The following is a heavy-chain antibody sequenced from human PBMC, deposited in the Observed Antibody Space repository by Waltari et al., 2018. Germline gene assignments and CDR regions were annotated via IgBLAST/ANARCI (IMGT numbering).Heavy chain of an antibody. D-gene: IGHD3-9*01. Sequence: QVQLQESGSGLVKPSETLSLTCTVSGGPISSYYWSWIRQPPGKGLEWIGYIYYSGSTNYNPSLKSRVTISVDTSKNQFSLKLSSVTAADTAVYYCARGFLVKNAFDIWGQGTMVTVSS. CDR3: ARGFLVKNAFDI. CDR2: IYYSGST. V-gene: IGHV4-59*01. J-gene: IGHJ3*02. CDR1: GGPISSYY.